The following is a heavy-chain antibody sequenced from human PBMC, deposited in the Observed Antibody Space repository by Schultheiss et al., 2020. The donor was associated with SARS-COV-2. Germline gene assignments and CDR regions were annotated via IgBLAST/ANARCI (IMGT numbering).Heavy chain of an antibody. CDR3: ARVRIVGATGTPYYYYYGMDV. CDR2: ISSSGSTI. V-gene: IGHV3-48*04. D-gene: IGHD1-26*01. CDR1: GFTFSSYG. Sequence: GGSLRLSCAASGFTFSSYGMHWVRQAPGKGLEWVSYISSSGSTIYYADSVKGRFTISRDNAKNSLYLQMNSLRAEDTAVYYCARVRIVGATGTPYYYYYGMDVWGQGTTVTVSS. J-gene: IGHJ6*02.